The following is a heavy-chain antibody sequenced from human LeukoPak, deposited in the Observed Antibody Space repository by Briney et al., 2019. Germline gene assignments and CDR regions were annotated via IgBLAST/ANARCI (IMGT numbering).Heavy chain of an antibody. CDR2: ISWNSGSI. J-gene: IGHJ3*02. Sequence: GRSLRLSCAASGFTFDDYAMHWVRQAPGKGLEWVSGISWNSGSIGYADSVKGRFTISRDNAKNSLYLQMNSLRAEDTAVYYCARHDYGDYGDAFDIWGQGTMVTVPS. D-gene: IGHD4-17*01. CDR3: ARHDYGDYGDAFDI. V-gene: IGHV3-9*01. CDR1: GFTFDDYA.